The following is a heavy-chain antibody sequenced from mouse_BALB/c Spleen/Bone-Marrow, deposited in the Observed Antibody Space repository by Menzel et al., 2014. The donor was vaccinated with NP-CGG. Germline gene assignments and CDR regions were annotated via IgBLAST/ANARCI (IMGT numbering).Heavy chain of an antibody. D-gene: IGHD1-1*01. V-gene: IGHV2-9*02. CDR1: GFSLINYG. Sequence: VQRVESGPGLVAPSQSLSITCTVSGFSLINYGVHWVRQPPGKGLEWLGVIWAGGSTNYNSALMSRLSIIKDNSKSQVFLKVNSLQTDDTAMYYCARGSWYAMDYWGQGTSVTVSS. CDR2: IWAGGST. J-gene: IGHJ4*01. CDR3: ARGSWYAMDY.